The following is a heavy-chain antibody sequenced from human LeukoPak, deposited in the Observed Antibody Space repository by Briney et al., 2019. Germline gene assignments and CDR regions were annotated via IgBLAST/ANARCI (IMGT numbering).Heavy chain of an antibody. Sequence: GGSLTLSCAASGFTFSTYCMHWPPHPRAKGLVWVSRISIYGNSTTYADCVKGRFTNSRDNAKNTLYLQMNRLGAEDTAVYYCVREYSSSSSRAFDIWGQGKMVTVSS. V-gene: IGHV3-74*01. CDR1: GFTFSTYC. CDR3: VREYSSSSSRAFDI. J-gene: IGHJ3*02. D-gene: IGHD6-6*01. CDR2: ISIYGNST.